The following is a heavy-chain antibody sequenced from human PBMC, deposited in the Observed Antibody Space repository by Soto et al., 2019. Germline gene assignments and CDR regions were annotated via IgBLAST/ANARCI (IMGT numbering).Heavy chain of an antibody. J-gene: IGHJ6*04. CDR2: TYYRSRWYN. D-gene: IGHD3-10*01. CDR3: ASDHYYGSGSYYKKVGSLDV. CDR1: GDSVSSNSAA. V-gene: IGHV6-1*01. Sequence: SQTLSLTCAISGDSVSSNSAAWNWIRQSPSRGLEWLGGTYYRSRWYNDYAVSVRSRITVNPDTSKNQFSLHLNSVTPEDTAVYYCASDHYYGSGSYYKKVGSLDVWGKGTTVTVSS.